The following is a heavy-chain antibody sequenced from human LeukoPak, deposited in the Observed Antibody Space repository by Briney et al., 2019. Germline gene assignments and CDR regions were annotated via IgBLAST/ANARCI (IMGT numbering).Heavy chain of an antibody. CDR1: GYSISSGYY. V-gene: IGHV4-38-2*02. CDR3: ARVWSYSSGWYSRVGVARRPNYFDY. D-gene: IGHD6-19*01. Sequence: PSETLSLTCTVSGYSISSGYYWGWIRQPPGKGLEWIGSIYHSGSTYYNPSLKSRVTISVDTSKNQFSLKLSSVTAADTAVYYCARVWSYSSGWYSRVGVARRPNYFDYWGQGTLVTVSS. CDR2: IYHSGST. J-gene: IGHJ4*02.